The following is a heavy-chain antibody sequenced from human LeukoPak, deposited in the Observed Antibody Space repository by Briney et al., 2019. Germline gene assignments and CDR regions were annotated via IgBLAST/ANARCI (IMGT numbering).Heavy chain of an antibody. CDR1: GYTFTSHL. J-gene: IGHJ6*03. V-gene: IGHV1-69*05. CDR2: IIPIFGTA. CDR3: ASQNRVGYMDV. D-gene: IGHD1-26*01. Sequence: ASVKVSCKASGYTFTSHLVHWVRQAPGQGLEWMGGIIPIFGTANYAQKFQGRVTITTDESTSTAYMELSSLRSEDTAVYYCASQNRVGYMDVWGKGTTVTVSS.